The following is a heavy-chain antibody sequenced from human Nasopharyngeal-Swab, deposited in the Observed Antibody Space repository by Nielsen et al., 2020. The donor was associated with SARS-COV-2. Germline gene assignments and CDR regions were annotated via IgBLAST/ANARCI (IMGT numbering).Heavy chain of an antibody. D-gene: IGHD3-22*01. V-gene: IGHV7-4-1*02. J-gene: IGHJ3*02. Sequence: WVRQAPGQGLEWMGWINTNTGNPTYAQGFTGRFVFSLDTSVSTAYLQISSLKAEDTAVYYCATEEDYDSSGYASDAFDIWGQGTMVTVSS. CDR3: ATEEDYDSSGYASDAFDI. CDR2: INTNTGNP.